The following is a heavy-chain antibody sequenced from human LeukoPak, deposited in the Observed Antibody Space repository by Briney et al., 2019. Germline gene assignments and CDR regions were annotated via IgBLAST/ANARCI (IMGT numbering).Heavy chain of an antibody. Sequence: GRSLRLSCAASGFTFDTYAMHWVRQAPGKGLEWLAVMSYDVTNKSYADSLKGRFTISRDNSKNTLYLQMNSLRAEDTAVYYCARAVRAFTSSFTLDYWGQGTLVTVSS. D-gene: IGHD6-6*01. V-gene: IGHV3-30*04. CDR2: MSYDVTNK. CDR1: GFTFDTYA. CDR3: ARAVRAFTSSFTLDY. J-gene: IGHJ4*02.